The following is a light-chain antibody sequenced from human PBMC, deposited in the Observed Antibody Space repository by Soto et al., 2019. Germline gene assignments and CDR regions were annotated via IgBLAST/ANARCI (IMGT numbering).Light chain of an antibody. CDR2: DAS. Sequence: EMVLTQSPATLSLSPGERANLSCRASQSVSSFLAWYQQRPGQAPRLLIYDASNRATGIPAKFSGSGSGTDFTLTISTLEPEDFAVYYCQQRSNWPPTFGGGTKVDIK. CDR1: QSVSSF. J-gene: IGKJ4*01. CDR3: QQRSNWPPT. V-gene: IGKV3-11*01.